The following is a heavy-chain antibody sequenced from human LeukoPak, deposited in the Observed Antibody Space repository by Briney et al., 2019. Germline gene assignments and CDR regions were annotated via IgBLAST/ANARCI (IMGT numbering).Heavy chain of an antibody. CDR2: IYYSGST. J-gene: IGHJ4*02. V-gene: IGHV4-59*12. Sequence: GSLRLSCAASGFTFSSYAMHWIRQPPGKGLEWIGYIYYSGSTNYNPSLKSRVTISVDTSKNQFSLKLSSVTAADTAVYYCARPMVRGVIRSAFDYWGQGTLVTVSS. CDR1: GFTFSSYA. D-gene: IGHD3-10*01. CDR3: ARPMVRGVIRSAFDY.